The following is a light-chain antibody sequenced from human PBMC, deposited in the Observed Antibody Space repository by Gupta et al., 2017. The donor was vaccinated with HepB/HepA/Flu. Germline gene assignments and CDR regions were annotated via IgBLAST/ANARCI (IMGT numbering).Light chain of an antibody. CDR2: AAS. CDR3: QQSDSTLWT. CDR1: QSISTY. V-gene: IGKV1-39*01. J-gene: IGKJ1*01. Sequence: DIQMTQPPSSLSASVGDRVTITCRASQSISTYLNWYQQKPGKAPKLLIYAASNLQSGVPSRFIGIGSGTDFTLTISNLQPEDFASYYCQQSDSTLWTFGQGTKVEIK.